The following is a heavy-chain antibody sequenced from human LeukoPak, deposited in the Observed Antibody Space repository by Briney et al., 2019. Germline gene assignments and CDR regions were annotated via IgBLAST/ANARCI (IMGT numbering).Heavy chain of an antibody. J-gene: IGHJ5*02. CDR1: GFTFSSYG. CDR2: ISYDGSNK. D-gene: IGHD3-10*01. CDR3: AKDRLGTMVRGVIIGWFDP. V-gene: IGHV3-30*18. Sequence: PGGSLRLSCAASGFTFSSYGMHWVRQAPGKGLEWVAVISYDGSNKYYADSVKGRFTISRDNSKNTLYLQMNILRAEDTAVYYCAKDRLGTMVRGVIIGWFDPWGQGTLVTVSS.